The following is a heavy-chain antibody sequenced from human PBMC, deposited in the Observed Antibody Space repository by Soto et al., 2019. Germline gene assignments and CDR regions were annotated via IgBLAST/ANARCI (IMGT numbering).Heavy chain of an antibody. CDR1: GGSISSGGYY. J-gene: IGHJ4*02. V-gene: IGHV4-31*03. CDR2: IFDSGTT. D-gene: IGHD6-19*01. CDR3: ASQASGWYPDY. Sequence: QVQLQESGPGLVKPSQTLSLTCTVSGGSISSGGYYWSWLRQHPGKGLEWIGYIFDSGTTHYNPSLKSRVTISVDPSKSQLSLRLTSVSATDTAVYYCASQASGWYPDYWGQGTLVTVSS.